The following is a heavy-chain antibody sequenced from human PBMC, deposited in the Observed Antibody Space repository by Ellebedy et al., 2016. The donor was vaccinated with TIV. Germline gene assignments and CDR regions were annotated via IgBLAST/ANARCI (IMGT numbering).Heavy chain of an antibody. V-gene: IGHV2-5*02. Sequence: SGPTLVKPTQTLTLTCTFSGFSLSTSGVGVGWIRQPPGKALEWLALIYWDDDKRYSSSLKSRLTITKDTSKNQVVLIMTNMDPVDTATYYCAHSHNDRIAARPYYFDYWGQGTLVTVSS. CDR1: GFSLSTSGVG. CDR2: IYWDDDK. D-gene: IGHD6-6*01. J-gene: IGHJ4*02. CDR3: AHSHNDRIAARPYYFDY.